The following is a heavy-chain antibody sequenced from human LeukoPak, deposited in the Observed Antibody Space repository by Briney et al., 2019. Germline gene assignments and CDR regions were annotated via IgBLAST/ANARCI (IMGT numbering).Heavy chain of an antibody. CDR3: ARGSTLIRGFDY. D-gene: IGHD3-10*01. CDR1: GGSVSSYY. J-gene: IGHJ4*02. Sequence: SETLSLTCSVSGGSVSSYYWSWIRQSPGKGLEWIGYIHNSGRTNYNPSLKSRVTGFVDTSKNQVSLRLSSVTAADTAVYYCARGSTLIRGFDYWGQGTLVTVSS. V-gene: IGHV4-4*08. CDR2: IHNSGRT.